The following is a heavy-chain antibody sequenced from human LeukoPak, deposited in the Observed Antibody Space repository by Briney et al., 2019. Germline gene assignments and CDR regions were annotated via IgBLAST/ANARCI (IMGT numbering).Heavy chain of an antibody. CDR3: ARVEGYYGSGSYYDY. J-gene: IGHJ4*02. Sequence: SETLSLTCTVSGGSISSSSYYWGWIRQPPGKGLEWIGSIYYSGSTYYNPSLKSRVTISVDTSKNQFSLKLSSVTAADTAVYYCARVEGYYGSGSYYDYWGQGTLVTVSS. CDR1: GGSISSSSYY. V-gene: IGHV4-39*07. CDR2: IYYSGST. D-gene: IGHD3-10*01.